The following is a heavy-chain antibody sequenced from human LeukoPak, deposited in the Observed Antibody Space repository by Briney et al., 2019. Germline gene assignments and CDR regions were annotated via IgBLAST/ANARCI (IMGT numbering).Heavy chain of an antibody. CDR3: ARDRELRFDY. Sequence: GGSLGLSCAASGFTFSSYAMHWVRQAPGKGLEWVAVIWYDGSNKYYADSVKGRFTISRDNSKNTLYLQMNSLRAEDTAVYYCARDRELRFDYWGQGTLVTVSS. CDR1: GFTFSSYA. J-gene: IGHJ4*02. CDR2: IWYDGSNK. D-gene: IGHD1-7*01. V-gene: IGHV3-33*08.